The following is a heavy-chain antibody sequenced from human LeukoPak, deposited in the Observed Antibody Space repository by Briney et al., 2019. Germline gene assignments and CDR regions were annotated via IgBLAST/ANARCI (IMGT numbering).Heavy chain of an antibody. J-gene: IGHJ4*02. CDR1: GFTFSDYY. D-gene: IGHD3-3*01. CDR3: ARDRNTDFWSGYYTNYFDY. CDR2: ISSSGSTI. V-gene: IGHV3-11*04. Sequence: GGSLILSCAASGFTFSDYYMSWIRQAPGKGLEWVSYISSSGSTIYYADSVKGRFTISRDNAKNSLYLQMSSLRAEDTAVYYCARDRNTDFWSGYYTNYFDYWGQGTLVIVSS.